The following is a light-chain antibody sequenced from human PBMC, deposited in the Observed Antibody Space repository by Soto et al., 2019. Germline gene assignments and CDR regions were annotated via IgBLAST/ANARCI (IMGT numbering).Light chain of an antibody. Sequence: QSALTQPASVSGSPGQSITISCTGTTGDVGSYNLVSWYQQHPGKAPKLIIYVVTKRPSGVSNRFSGSPSGNTASLTISGLQAEDEADYYCCSYAGSSTFVLFGGGTKLTVL. CDR2: VVT. J-gene: IGLJ2*01. V-gene: IGLV2-23*02. CDR1: TGDVGSYNL. CDR3: CSYAGSSTFVL.